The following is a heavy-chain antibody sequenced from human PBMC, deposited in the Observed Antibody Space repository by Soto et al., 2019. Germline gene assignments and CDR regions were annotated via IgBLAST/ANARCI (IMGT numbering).Heavy chain of an antibody. CDR3: ARDRMEYSDDYYYYYMDV. CDR1: GFTFSSYW. J-gene: IGHJ6*03. D-gene: IGHD6-6*01. CDR2: IKQDGSEK. V-gene: IGHV3-7*01. Sequence: GGSLRLSCAASGFTFSSYWMSWVRQAPGKGLEWVASIKQDGSEKYYVDTVKGRFTISRDNAKNSLYLQMNSLRAEDTAVYYCARDRMEYSDDYYYYYMDVWGKGTTVTVSS.